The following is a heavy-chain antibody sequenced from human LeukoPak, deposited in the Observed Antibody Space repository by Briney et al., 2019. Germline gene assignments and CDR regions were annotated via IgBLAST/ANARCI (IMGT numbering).Heavy chain of an antibody. D-gene: IGHD3-9*01. J-gene: IGHJ4*02. CDR1: GVSISSGSHY. CDR3: ARESGYYDLLTTYYYFDS. Sequence: SETLSLTCIVSGVSISSGSHYWGWIRQPPGKGLEWIGSIFYNGNTYFNPSLKSRVTISVDTSENQFSLKLSSVAAADTAVYYCARESGYYDLLTTYYYFDSWGQGALVTVSS. V-gene: IGHV4-39*07. CDR2: IFYNGNT.